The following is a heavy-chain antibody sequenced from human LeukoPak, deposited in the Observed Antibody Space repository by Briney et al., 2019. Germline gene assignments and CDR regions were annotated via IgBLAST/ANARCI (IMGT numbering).Heavy chain of an antibody. CDR3: ARGDGYNYDWFDP. Sequence: ASVKVSCKASGGTFSSYAISWVRQAPGQGLEWMGGIIPIFGTANYAQKFQGRVTITTDESTSTAYMELSSLRSEDTAVYYCARGDGYNYDWFDPWGQGTLVTVSS. J-gene: IGHJ5*02. V-gene: IGHV1-69*05. D-gene: IGHD5-24*01. CDR2: IIPIFGTA. CDR1: GGTFSSYA.